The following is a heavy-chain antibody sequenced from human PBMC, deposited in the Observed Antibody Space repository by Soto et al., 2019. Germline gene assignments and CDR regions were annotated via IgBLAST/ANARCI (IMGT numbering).Heavy chain of an antibody. Sequence: ASVKVSCKASGYTFTSYDINWVRQATGQGLEWMGWMNPNSGNTGYARKFQGGVTMTRNTSISTAYMELSSLRSEDTAVYYCARARAYCSSTSCYMVWRGPHYYYGMDVWGQGTTVTVSS. V-gene: IGHV1-8*01. D-gene: IGHD2-2*02. J-gene: IGHJ6*02. CDR3: ARARAYCSSTSCYMVWRGPHYYYGMDV. CDR2: MNPNSGNT. CDR1: GYTFTSYD.